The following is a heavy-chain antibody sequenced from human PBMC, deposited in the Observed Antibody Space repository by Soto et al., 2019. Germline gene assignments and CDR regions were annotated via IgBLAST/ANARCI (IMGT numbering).Heavy chain of an antibody. V-gene: IGHV1-69*08. J-gene: IGHJ4*02. CDR1: GGTSAIYT. D-gene: IGHD3-10*01. Sequence: QVQVVQSGAEVKRPGSSLKVSCETSGGTSAIYTITWVRQAPGQGLQWMGRIVPTLHVKNYAQEFQGRLKITAGTSTTPAPMELRSLPSDGAAVYYSTTEKFGAGRAGVGYWGQGNLVTVSS. CDR2: IVPTLHVK. CDR3: TTEKFGAGRAGVGY.